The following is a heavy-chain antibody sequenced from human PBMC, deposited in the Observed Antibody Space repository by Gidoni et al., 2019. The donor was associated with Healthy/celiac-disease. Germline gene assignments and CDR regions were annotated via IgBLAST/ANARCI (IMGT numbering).Heavy chain of an antibody. Sequence: EVQLVESGGGLVQPGGSLRLSCAASGFTFRSYWLSRVRQAPGKGLEWVANIKQDGSEKKYVESVKGRLTISRDNAKNSLYLQMNSLRAEDTAVYYCARGGSVVRGVYDDAFDIWGQGTMVTVSS. CDR2: IKQDGSEK. J-gene: IGHJ3*02. CDR3: ARGGSVVRGVYDDAFDI. CDR1: GFTFRSYW. D-gene: IGHD3-10*01. V-gene: IGHV3-7*03.